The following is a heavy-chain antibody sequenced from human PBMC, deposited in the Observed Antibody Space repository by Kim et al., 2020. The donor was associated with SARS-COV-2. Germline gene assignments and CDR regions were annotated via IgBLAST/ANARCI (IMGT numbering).Heavy chain of an antibody. Sequence: GGSLRLSCAASGFTFSSYGMLWVRQAPGKGLEWVAVIWYDGSNKYYADSVKGRFTISRDNSKNTLYLQMNSLRAEDTAVYYCAREHVDNWNHQGSWFDPWGQGTLVTVSS. V-gene: IGHV3-33*01. CDR2: IWYDGSNK. CDR1: GFTFSSYG. J-gene: IGHJ5*02. D-gene: IGHD1-20*01. CDR3: AREHVDNWNHQGSWFDP.